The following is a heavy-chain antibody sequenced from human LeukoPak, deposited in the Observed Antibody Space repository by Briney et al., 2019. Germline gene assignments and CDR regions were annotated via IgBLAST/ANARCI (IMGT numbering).Heavy chain of an antibody. CDR3: ARRPRNSGSDDGPSGLDY. V-gene: IGHV4-34*01. CDR1: GGSFSGYY. Sequence: SETLSLTCAVYGGSFSGYYWSWIRQPPWKGLEWIGEINHSGSTNYNPSLKSRVTISADTSKNQFSLKLSSVTAADTAMYYCARRPRNSGSDDGPSGLDYWGQGTLVTVSP. D-gene: IGHD1-26*01. J-gene: IGHJ4*02. CDR2: INHSGST.